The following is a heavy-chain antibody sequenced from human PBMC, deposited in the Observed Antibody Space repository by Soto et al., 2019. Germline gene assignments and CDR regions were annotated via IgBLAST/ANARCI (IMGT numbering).Heavy chain of an antibody. Sequence: PSETLSLTCTVSGGSISSGDYYWSWIRQPPGKGLEWIGYIYYSGSTYYNPSLKSRVTISVDTSKNQFSLKLSSVTAADTAVYYCARDSLIVMRLPHNYYYGMDVWGQGTTVTVSS. CDR1: GGSISSGDYY. D-gene: IGHD1-26*01. CDR3: ARDSLIVMRLPHNYYYGMDV. V-gene: IGHV4-30-4*01. J-gene: IGHJ6*02. CDR2: IYYSGST.